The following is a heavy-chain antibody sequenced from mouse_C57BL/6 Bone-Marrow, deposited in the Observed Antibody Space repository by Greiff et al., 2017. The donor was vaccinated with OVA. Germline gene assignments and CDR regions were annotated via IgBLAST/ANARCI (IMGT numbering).Heavy chain of an antibody. CDR3: TRGYYFDY. J-gene: IGHJ2*01. V-gene: IGHV1-4*01. Sequence: QVQLQQSGAELARPGASVKMSCKASGYTFTSYTIHWVKQRPGQGLEWIGYIDPTNDYTNYNQKFKGKATLTADKSSSTAYMQLSSLTSEDSAVYYCTRGYYFDYWGQGTTPTVSS. CDR2: IDPTNDYT. CDR1: GYTFTSYT.